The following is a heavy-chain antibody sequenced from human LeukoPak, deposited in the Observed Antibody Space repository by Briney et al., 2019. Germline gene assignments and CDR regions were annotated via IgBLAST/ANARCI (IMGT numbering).Heavy chain of an antibody. CDR2: ISGSGGST. CDR3: VREDNAFNI. CDR1: GFTFSSYS. Sequence: GGSLRLSCAASGFTFSSYSMNWVRQALGKGLEWVSAISGSGGSTYYADSVKGRFTISRDNSKNTLYLQMNSLRAEDTAIYYCVREDNAFNIWGQGTLVTVSS. J-gene: IGHJ3*02. V-gene: IGHV3-23*01.